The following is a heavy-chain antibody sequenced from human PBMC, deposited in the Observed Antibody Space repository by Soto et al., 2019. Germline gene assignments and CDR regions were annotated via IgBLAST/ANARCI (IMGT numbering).Heavy chain of an antibody. CDR3: ASGRYDASGYFDY. V-gene: IGHV1-45*02. J-gene: IGHJ4*02. CDR2: ITPFNGNT. Sequence: TSVKVSSKGSGIAFKCIYPHWVPQAPGQALEWMGWITPFNGNTKYAQKFQDRVTFTGDTSLNTAYMELSSLRSDDTAMFYCASGRYDASGYFDYWGQGTLVTVSS. D-gene: IGHD3-22*01. CDR1: GIAFKCIY.